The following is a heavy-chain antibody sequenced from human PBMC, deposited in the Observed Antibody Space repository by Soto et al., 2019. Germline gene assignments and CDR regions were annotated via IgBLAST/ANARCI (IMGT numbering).Heavy chain of an antibody. CDR3: ARDGRKQLWVEWRNAMDV. CDR1: AYTFNTYG. J-gene: IGHJ6*02. CDR2: ISGHNGQT. D-gene: IGHD5-18*01. Sequence: QVQLVQSGPEVKKPGASVKVSCKASAYTFNTYGISWVRRAPGQGLEWMGWISGHNGQTNYAQKFRGRVTITTDTSTSTAYMELRSLRSDDTAIYYCARDGRKQLWVEWRNAMDVWGQGTTVTVSS. V-gene: IGHV1-18*01.